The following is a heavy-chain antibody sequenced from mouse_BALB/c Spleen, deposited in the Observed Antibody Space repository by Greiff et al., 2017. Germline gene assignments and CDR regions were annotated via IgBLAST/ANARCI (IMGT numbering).Heavy chain of an antibody. J-gene: IGHJ4*01. CDR1: GFTFSSFG. Sequence: EVQLVESGGGLVQPGGSRKLSCAASGFTFSSFGMHWVRQAPEKGLEWVAYISSGSSTIYYADTVKGRFTISRDNPKNTLFLQMTSLRSEDTAMYYCERRYGNYVQSYAMDYWGQGTSVTVSS. V-gene: IGHV5-17*02. D-gene: IGHD2-10*02. CDR2: ISSGSSTI. CDR3: ERRYGNYVQSYAMDY.